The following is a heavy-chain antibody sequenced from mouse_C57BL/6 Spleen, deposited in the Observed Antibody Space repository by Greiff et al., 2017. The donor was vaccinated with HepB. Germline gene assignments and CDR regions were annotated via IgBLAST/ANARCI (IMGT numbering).Heavy chain of an antibody. D-gene: IGHD2-12*01. CDR3: ARYLYHGYAMDY. V-gene: IGHV1-50*01. J-gene: IGHJ4*01. CDR2: IDPSDSYT. CDR1: GYTITSYW. Sequence: QVQLQQPGAELVKPGASVKLSCKASGYTITSYWMQWVKQRPGQGLEWIGEIDPSDSYTNYNQKFKGKATLTVDTSSSTAYMQLSSLTSEDSAVYYCARYLYHGYAMDYWGQGTSVTVAS.